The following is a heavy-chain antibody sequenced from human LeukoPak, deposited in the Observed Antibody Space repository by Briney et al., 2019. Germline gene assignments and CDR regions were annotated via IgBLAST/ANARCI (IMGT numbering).Heavy chain of an antibody. CDR1: GFTFSSYS. CDR3: ARDRDRSGYPYYYYGMDV. D-gene: IGHD3-22*01. J-gene: IGHJ6*02. CDR2: ISSSSSYI. Sequence: GGSLRLSCAASGFTFSSYSMNWVRQAPGKGLEWVSSISSSSSYIYYADSVKGRFTISRDSAKNSLYLQMNSLRAEDTAVYYCARDRDRSGYPYYYYGMDVWGQGTTVTVSS. V-gene: IGHV3-21*01.